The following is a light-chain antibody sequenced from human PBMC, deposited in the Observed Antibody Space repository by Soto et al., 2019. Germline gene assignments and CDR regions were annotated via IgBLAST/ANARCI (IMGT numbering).Light chain of an antibody. CDR2: DTS. V-gene: IGKV3-20*01. CDR3: QQYGTSEII. CDR1: QTLSNSF. J-gene: IGKJ5*01. Sequence: SVLTQSPGTLSLSPGERATLSCRASQTLSNSFIAWYQQKPGQAPRLLIYDTSSRATGVPDRYSASGSGTDFTLTISRLEPEDFAVFFCQQYGTSEIILGQGTRLEI.